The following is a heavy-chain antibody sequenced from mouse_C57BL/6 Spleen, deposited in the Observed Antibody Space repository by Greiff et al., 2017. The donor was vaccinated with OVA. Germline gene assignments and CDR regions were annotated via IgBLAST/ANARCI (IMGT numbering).Heavy chain of an antibody. V-gene: IGHV7-1*01. CDR3: ARDGDSYGNYGAWFAY. D-gene: IGHD2-1*01. J-gene: IGHJ3*01. CDR1: GFTFSDFY. CDR2: SRNKANDYTT. Sequence: EVQVVESGGGLVQSGRSLRLSCATSGFTFSDFYMEWVRQAPGKGLEWIAASRNKANDYTTEYSASVKGRFIVSRDTSQSILYLQMNALRAEDTAIYYCARDGDSYGNYGAWFAYWGQGTLVTVSA.